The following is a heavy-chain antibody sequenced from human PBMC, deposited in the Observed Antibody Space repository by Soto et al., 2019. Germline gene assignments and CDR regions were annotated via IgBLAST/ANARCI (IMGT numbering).Heavy chain of an antibody. CDR1: GFTFSIYS. CDR3: VRGGGSFDF. Sequence: GGSLRLSCAASGFTFSIYSMNWVRQAPGKGLEWVSYIMPGSSHIFYADSVKGRFTISRDNAKNSLYLQMNSLRADDAAVYYCVRGGGSFDFWGQGTLVTVSS. J-gene: IGHJ4*02. CDR2: IMPGSSHI. V-gene: IGHV3-48*01. D-gene: IGHD3-16*01.